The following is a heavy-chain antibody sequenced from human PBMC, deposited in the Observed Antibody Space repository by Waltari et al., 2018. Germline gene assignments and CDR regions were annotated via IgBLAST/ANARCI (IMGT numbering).Heavy chain of an antibody. CDR3: AKETIEYSSLAGRYYGMDV. V-gene: IGHV3-9*01. D-gene: IGHD6-6*01. Sequence: EVQLVESGGGLVQPGRSLRLSCAASGFTFDDYAMHWVRQAPGKGLEWVSGISWNSGSIGYADSVKGRFTISRDNAKNSLYLQMNSLRAEDTALYYCAKETIEYSSLAGRYYGMDVWGQGTTVTVSS. J-gene: IGHJ6*02. CDR1: GFTFDDYA. CDR2: ISWNSGSI.